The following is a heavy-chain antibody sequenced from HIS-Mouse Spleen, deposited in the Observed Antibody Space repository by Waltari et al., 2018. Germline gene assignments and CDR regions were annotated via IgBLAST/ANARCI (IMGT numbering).Heavy chain of an antibody. CDR2: INHSGST. D-gene: IGHD3-9*01. V-gene: IGHV4-34*01. CDR3: ARGSGYDILTGYSHGWFDP. J-gene: IGHJ5*02. Sequence: QVQLQQWGAGLLKPSETLSLTCAVYGGSFSGYYWSWIRQPPGKGLEWIGEINHSGSTNYNPPLKRRVTISVDTSKNQFSLKLSSVTAADTAVYYCARGSGYDILTGYSHGWFDPWGQGTLVTVSS. CDR1: GGSFSGYY.